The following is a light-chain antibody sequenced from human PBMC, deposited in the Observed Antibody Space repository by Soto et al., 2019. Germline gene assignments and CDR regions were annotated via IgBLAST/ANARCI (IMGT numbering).Light chain of an antibody. Sequence: EIVLTQSPGTLSLSPGERASLSCRASQSVAKNYLAWYQQKPGQALRLLISDASSRATGIPDRFSGSGSGTDFTLTISRLEAEDFAVYFCQQYATSPLTFGGGTKVAIK. CDR3: QQYATSPLT. CDR2: DAS. CDR1: QSVAKNY. J-gene: IGKJ4*01. V-gene: IGKV3-20*01.